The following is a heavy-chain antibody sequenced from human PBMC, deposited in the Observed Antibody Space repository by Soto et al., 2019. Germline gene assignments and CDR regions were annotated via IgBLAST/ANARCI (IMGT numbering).Heavy chain of an antibody. Sequence: QVQLVQSGAEVKKPGASVKVSCKASGYTFTSYGISWVRQAPGQGLEWMGRISAYNGNTNYAQKLQGRVTMTTDTSTSTAYMELRSPGSDDPAVYYWASVVGALGHWFDPWGQGTLVTVSS. CDR1: GYTFTSYG. V-gene: IGHV1-18*01. J-gene: IGHJ5*02. D-gene: IGHD2-15*01. CDR3: ASVVGALGHWFDP. CDR2: ISAYNGNT.